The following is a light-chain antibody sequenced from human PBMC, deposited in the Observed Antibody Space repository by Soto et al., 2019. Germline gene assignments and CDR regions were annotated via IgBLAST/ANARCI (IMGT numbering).Light chain of an antibody. CDR3: QQYGGSPFT. CDR1: QSVSVNS. V-gene: IGKV3-20*01. J-gene: IGKJ3*01. CDR2: AAS. Sequence: EIVLTHSPGTLSLSPVERATLSFRSSQSVSVNSLAWYQQKGGQAPRLLIYAASTRATGVPDRFSGTGSGTDFALTISRLETDDSAVYYCQQYGGSPFTFGPGTKVDIK.